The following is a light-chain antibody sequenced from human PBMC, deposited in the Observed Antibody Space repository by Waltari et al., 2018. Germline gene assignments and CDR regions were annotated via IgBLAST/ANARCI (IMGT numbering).Light chain of an antibody. CDR3: QSADSSGAYV. Sequence: SYELTQPPSVSVSPGQTARITCSGDELPKQYTYWYRQRPGQAPVVVIFKDSQRASGIPERLSGSSSGTTGTLTITGVQAEDEADYYCQSADSSGAYVFGTGTKVTVL. V-gene: IGLV3-25*03. J-gene: IGLJ1*01. CDR2: KDS. CDR1: ELPKQY.